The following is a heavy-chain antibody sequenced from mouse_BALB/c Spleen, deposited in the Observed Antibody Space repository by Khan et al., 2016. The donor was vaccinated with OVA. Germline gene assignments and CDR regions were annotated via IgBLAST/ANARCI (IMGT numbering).Heavy chain of an antibody. V-gene: IGHV14-3*02. Sequence: VQLQQSGAELVKPGASVTLSCTASGFTITDTNLHWVNQRPEQGLEWVGRIDPENGYVKFNPKFQGKATLTADTSSSTAYMQLSSLTSEDTAVYYCARITYCDGSYWGQGTLVTVS. J-gene: IGHJ3*01. CDR1: GFTITDTN. D-gene: IGHD1-1*01. CDR2: IDPENGYV. CDR3: ARITYCDGSY.